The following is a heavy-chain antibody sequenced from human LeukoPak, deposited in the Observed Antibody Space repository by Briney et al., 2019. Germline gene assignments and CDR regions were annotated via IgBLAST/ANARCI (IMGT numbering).Heavy chain of an antibody. CDR1: GYTFTSYG. D-gene: IGHD3-10*01. J-gene: IGHJ4*02. V-gene: IGHV1-18*01. Sequence: EASVKVSCKASGYTFTSYGISWVRQAPGQGLEWMGWISAYNGNSNYAQKFQGRVTMTTDTSTSTAYMELRSLRSDDTAVYYCAARLRPLVRGAKPPTFDYWGQGTLVTVSS. CDR3: AARLRPLVRGAKPPTFDY. CDR2: ISAYNGNS.